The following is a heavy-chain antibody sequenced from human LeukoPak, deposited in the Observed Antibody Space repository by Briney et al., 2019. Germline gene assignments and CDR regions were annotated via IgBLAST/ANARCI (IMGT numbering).Heavy chain of an antibody. D-gene: IGHD2-2*01. Sequence: ASLKVSCKASGYTFTSYDINWERQATGQGLEWMGWINPNSGNTGYAQKYQGRITITRNTPISTAYLELSSLRYEDTAVYYCARGRFCSSTSCPYYYYYGMDVWGQGTTVTVSS. CDR3: ARGRFCSSTSCPYYYYYGMDV. J-gene: IGHJ6*02. CDR1: GYTFTSYD. V-gene: IGHV1-8*01. CDR2: INPNSGNT.